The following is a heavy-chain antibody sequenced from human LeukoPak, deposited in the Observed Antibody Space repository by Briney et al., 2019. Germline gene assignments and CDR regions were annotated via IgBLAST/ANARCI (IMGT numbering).Heavy chain of an antibody. Sequence: SETLSLTCTVSGGSISTYYWSWIRQPAGKGLEWIGRIYTSGGTNYNPSLKSRVTMSVDTSKNQFSLKLTSVTAADTAVYYCARNAVVPGASSYSYYYMDVWGKGTTVTISS. CDR1: GGSISTYY. CDR3: ARNAVVPGASSYSYYYMDV. J-gene: IGHJ6*03. D-gene: IGHD2-2*01. CDR2: IYTSGGT. V-gene: IGHV4-4*07.